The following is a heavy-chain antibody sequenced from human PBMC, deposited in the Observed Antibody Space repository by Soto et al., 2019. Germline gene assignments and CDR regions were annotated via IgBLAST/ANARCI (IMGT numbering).Heavy chain of an antibody. Sequence: SETLSLTCTVSGDSISSGDSYWSWIRQPPGKGLEWIGYIYYSGTTYYNPSLKSRVTISVDTSKHLFSLKLSSVTAADTAVYYCARDPPSIFGVPSPYYYGMDVWGQGTTVT. D-gene: IGHD3-3*01. J-gene: IGHJ6*02. CDR1: GDSISSGDSY. CDR2: IYYSGTT. CDR3: ARDPPSIFGVPSPYYYGMDV. V-gene: IGHV4-30-4*01.